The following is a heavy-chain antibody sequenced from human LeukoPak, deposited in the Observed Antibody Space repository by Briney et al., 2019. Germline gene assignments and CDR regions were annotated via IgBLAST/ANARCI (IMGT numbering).Heavy chain of an antibody. CDR3: ARVRARYYGMDV. V-gene: IGHV4-34*01. CDR1: GGSFSGYY. Sequence: SETLSLTCAVYGGSFSGYYWSWIRQPPGKGLEWIGYIYHSGSTYYNPSLKSRVTISVDRSKNQFSLKLSSVTAADTAVYYCARVRARYYGMDVWGQGTTVTVSS. D-gene: IGHD3-10*01. J-gene: IGHJ6*02. CDR2: IYHSGST.